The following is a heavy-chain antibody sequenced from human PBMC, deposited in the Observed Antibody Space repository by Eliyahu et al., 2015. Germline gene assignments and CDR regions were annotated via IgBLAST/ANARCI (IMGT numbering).Heavy chain of an antibody. CDR1: GDXVPSSSAA. Sequence: QVQLQQSGPGLLKPSQTLPLTCAIXGDXVPSSSAAWNWIRQSPARGLEWLGRTYYRSKWYNEYAVSVKSRITINPDTFKNQFSLQLNSMTPDDTAVYYCARDFTTYGFAAFDIWGQGTMVTVSS. CDR3: ARDFTTYGFAAFDI. D-gene: IGHD3-10*01. CDR2: TYYRSKWYN. V-gene: IGHV6-1*01. J-gene: IGHJ3*02.